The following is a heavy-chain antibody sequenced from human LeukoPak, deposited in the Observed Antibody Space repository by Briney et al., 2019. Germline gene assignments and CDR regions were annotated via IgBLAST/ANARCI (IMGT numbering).Heavy chain of an antibody. CDR3: ARDLGRGNTPFDY. D-gene: IGHD3-16*01. V-gene: IGHV3-33*01. Sequence: GGSLRLSCAASGFTFSSFGMHWVRQAPVRGLEWVAVIWDDGSKKYYADSVKARFTIFRDNTKNTVYLQMDSLRAEDTALYYCARDLGRGNTPFDYWGQGTLVTVSS. CDR2: IWDDGSKK. J-gene: IGHJ4*02. CDR1: GFTFSSFG.